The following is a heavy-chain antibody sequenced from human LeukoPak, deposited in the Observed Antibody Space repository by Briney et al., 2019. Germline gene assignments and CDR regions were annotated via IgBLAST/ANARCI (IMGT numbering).Heavy chain of an antibody. CDR3: ARVRYYYGSGSLYYYYGMDV. V-gene: IGHV4-59*01. J-gene: IGHJ6*02. CDR2: IYYSGST. CDR1: GGSISSYY. D-gene: IGHD3-10*01. Sequence: SETLSLTCTVSGGSISSYYWSWIRQPPGKGLEWIGYIYYSGSTTYNPSLKSRVTISVDTSKNQFSLKLSSVTAADTAVYYCARVRYYYGSGSLYYYYGMDVWGQGTTVTVSS.